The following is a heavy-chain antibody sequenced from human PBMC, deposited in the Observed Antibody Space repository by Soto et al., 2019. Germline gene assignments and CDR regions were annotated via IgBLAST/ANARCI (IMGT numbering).Heavy chain of an antibody. D-gene: IGHD3-3*01. Sequence: GASVKVSCKAFGDTFSSYVINWVRQAPGQGLEWMGAVTHLFGLAEYSQKFQGRVTITADESTRTAYMELRSLRSGDSAMYYCATSKVAHSPPFLRQTPFVPWGQGTQVTVSS. CDR1: GDTFSSYV. V-gene: IGHV1-69*13. J-gene: IGHJ5*02. CDR3: ATSKVAHSPPFLRQTPFVP. CDR2: VTHLFGLA.